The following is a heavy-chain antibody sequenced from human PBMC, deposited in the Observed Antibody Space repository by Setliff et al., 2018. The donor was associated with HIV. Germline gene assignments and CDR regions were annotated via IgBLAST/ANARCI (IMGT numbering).Heavy chain of an antibody. CDR3: ARQAIFGYYDSSGYLDY. V-gene: IGHV4-39*01. CDR2: IYYSGST. J-gene: IGHJ4*02. D-gene: IGHD3-22*01. Sequence: SETLSLTCTVSGGSISSGSYYWGWIRQPPGKGLEWIGSIYYSGSTYYNPSPQSRVTISVDTSKNLFSLRLSSVTASDTAVYYCARQAIFGYYDSSGYLDYWGQGTLVTVSS. CDR1: GGSISSGSYY.